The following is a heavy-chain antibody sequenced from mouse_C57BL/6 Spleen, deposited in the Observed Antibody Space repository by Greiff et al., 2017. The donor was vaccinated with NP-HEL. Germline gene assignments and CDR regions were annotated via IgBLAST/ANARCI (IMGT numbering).Heavy chain of an antibody. D-gene: IGHD1-1*01. CDR2: IYPGDGDT. CDR1: GYAFCSSW. Sequence: QVQLKESGPELVKPGASVKISCKASGYAFCSSWMNWVKQRPGKGLEWIGRIYPGDGDTNYNGKFKGKATLTADKSSSTAYMQLSSLTSEDSAVYVCARGTTVPYWGQGTTLTVSS. J-gene: IGHJ2*01. CDR3: ARGTTVPY. V-gene: IGHV1-82*01.